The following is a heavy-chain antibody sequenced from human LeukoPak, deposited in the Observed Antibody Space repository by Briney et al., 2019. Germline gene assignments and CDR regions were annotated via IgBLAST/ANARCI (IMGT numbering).Heavy chain of an antibody. J-gene: IGHJ4*02. CDR3: ARGQQWLEAFDY. V-gene: IGHV1-2*02. CDR2: INPNSGVT. Sequence: GASVNVSCKASGYTFTGYYIHWVRQAPGQGLEWMGWINPNSGVTHYPQKFQGRVTMTRDTSIRTAYMEVSSLRSDDTAVYYCARGQQWLEAFDYWGLGTLVTVSS. D-gene: IGHD6-19*01. CDR1: GYTFTGYY.